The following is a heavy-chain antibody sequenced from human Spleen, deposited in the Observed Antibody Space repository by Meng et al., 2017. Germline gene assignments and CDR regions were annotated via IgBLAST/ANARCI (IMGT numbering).Heavy chain of an antibody. CDR2: INHSGST. D-gene: IGHD4-11*01. Sequence: QAHLQQWGAGLSKPSETLSLTCVVSGGSFSDYYWSWIRQPPGKGLEWIGEINHSGSTNYNPSLESRATISVDTSQNNLSLKLSSVTAADSAVYYCARGPTTMAHDFDYWGQGTLVTVSS. J-gene: IGHJ4*02. V-gene: IGHV4-34*01. CDR1: GGSFSDYY. CDR3: ARGPTTMAHDFDY.